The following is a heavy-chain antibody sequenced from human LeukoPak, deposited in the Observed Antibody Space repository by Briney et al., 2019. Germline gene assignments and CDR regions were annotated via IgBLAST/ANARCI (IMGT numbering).Heavy chain of an antibody. V-gene: IGHV4-34*01. CDR1: GGSFSGYY. CDR3: ARLGEFIAVAGTTSYYFDY. CDR2: INHSGST. D-gene: IGHD6-19*01. J-gene: IGHJ4*02. Sequence: SETLSLTCAVYGGSFSGYYWSWIRQPPGKGLEWIGEINHSGSTNYNPSLKSRVTMSVDTSKNQFSLKLSSVTAADTAVYYCARLGEFIAVAGTTSYYFDYWGQGTLVTVSS.